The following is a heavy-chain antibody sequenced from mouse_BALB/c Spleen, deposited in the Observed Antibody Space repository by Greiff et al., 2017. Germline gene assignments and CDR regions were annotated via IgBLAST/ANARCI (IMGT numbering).Heavy chain of an antibody. J-gene: IGHJ4*01. V-gene: IGHV3-2*02. Sequence: EVKLMESGPGLVKPSQSLSLTCTVTGYSITSDYAWNWIRQFPGNKLEWMGYISYSGSTSYNPSLKSRISITRDTSKNQFFLQLNSVTTEDTATYYCARGGGYYLYYAMDYWGQGTSVTVSS. CDR2: ISYSGST. D-gene: IGHD2-3*01. CDR1: GYSITSDYA. CDR3: ARGGGYYLYYAMDY.